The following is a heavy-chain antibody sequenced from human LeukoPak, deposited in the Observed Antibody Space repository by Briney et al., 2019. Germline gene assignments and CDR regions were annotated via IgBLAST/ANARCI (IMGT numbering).Heavy chain of an antibody. D-gene: IGHD5-24*01. CDR1: GYTFTSYY. CDR2: INPSGGST. CDR3: ASSRDGYNTIEN. J-gene: IGHJ4*02. Sequence: ASVTVSCKASGYTFTSYYMHWVRQAPGQGLEWMGIINPSGGSTSYAQKFQGRVTMTRATSTSTVYIELSRLRSEDTAVNNCASSRDGYNTIENCGQGTLVTVSS. V-gene: IGHV1-46*01.